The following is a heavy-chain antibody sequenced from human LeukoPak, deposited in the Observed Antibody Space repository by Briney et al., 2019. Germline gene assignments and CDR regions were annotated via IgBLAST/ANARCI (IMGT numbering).Heavy chain of an antibody. V-gene: IGHV3-21*01. J-gene: IGHJ4*02. CDR1: GFTFSSYS. CDR2: ITTSSTYI. D-gene: IGHD6-19*01. CDR3: ARGKYSSGWFDY. Sequence: GRSLRLSCAASGFTFSSYSMRWVRQAPGKGLEWVSSITTSSTYISYADSVKGRFTISRDNAKNSLYLQMNSLRAEDTAVYYCARGKYSSGWFDYWGQGTLVTVSS.